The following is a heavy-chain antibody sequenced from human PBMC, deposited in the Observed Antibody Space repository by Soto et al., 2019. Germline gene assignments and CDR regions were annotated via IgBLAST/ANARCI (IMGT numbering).Heavy chain of an antibody. CDR2: INPNSGGT. D-gene: IGHD3-22*01. V-gene: IGHV1-2*04. J-gene: IGHJ4*02. Sequence: ASVKVSCKASGYTFTGYYMHWVRQAPGQGLEWMGWINPNSGGTNYAQKFQGWVTMTRDTSISTAYMELSRLRSDDTAVYYCARGRRITYDSSGYYSDYWGQGTLVTVSS. CDR1: GYTFTGYY. CDR3: ARGRRITYDSSGYYSDY.